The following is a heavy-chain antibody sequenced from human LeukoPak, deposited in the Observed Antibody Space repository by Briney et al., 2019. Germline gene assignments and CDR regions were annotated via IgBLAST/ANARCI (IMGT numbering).Heavy chain of an antibody. Sequence: SETLSLTCTVSGGSISTYYWSWIRQPPGKGLEWIGYIFHSGSTNYNPSLKSRVTISVDTSTNLFSLKLSSVTAADTAAYYCAREALDSRGYYPFDYWGRGTLVTVSS. D-gene: IGHD3-22*01. CDR2: IFHSGST. J-gene: IGHJ4*02. V-gene: IGHV4-59*01. CDR3: AREALDSRGYYPFDY. CDR1: GGSISTYY.